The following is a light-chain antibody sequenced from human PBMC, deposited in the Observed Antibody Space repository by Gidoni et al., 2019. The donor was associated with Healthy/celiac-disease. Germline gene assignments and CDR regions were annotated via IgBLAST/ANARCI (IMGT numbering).Light chain of an antibody. J-gene: IGLJ1*01. Sequence: HSALTQPASVSGSPGQSITISCTGTSSDVGGYNYVSWYQQHPGKATKLMIYDVSNRPSGVSNRFSGSKSGNTASLTISGLQAEDEADYYCSSYTSSSTRVFGTGTKVTVL. CDR2: DVS. V-gene: IGLV2-14*01. CDR3: SSYTSSSTRV. CDR1: SSDVGGYNY.